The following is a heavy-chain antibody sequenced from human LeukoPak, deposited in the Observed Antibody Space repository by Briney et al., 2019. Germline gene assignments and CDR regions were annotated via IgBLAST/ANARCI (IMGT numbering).Heavy chain of an antibody. CDR3: ASDIVATSGDF. D-gene: IGHD5-12*01. CDR1: GFTFSDYY. Sequence: GGSLRLSCAASGFTFSDYYMSWIRQAPGKGLEWVAYITSSGDDIYYADSVKGRFTISRDNAKNALFLRMSSLRVEDTATYYCASDIVATSGDFWGQGTLVSVSS. CDR2: ITSSGDDI. J-gene: IGHJ4*02. V-gene: IGHV3-11*01.